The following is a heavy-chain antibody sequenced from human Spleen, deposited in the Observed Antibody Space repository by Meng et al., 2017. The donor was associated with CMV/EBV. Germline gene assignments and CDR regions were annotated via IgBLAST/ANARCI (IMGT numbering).Heavy chain of an antibody. CDR1: GNIFTSYG. Sequence: ASVKVSCKASGNIFTSYGISWVRQAPGQGLEWMGWISAYNGNTNYAQKLQGRVTITTDTSTTTAYMELRSLRSDDTAVYHCARDPASKYDFWSGYVMDVWGQGTTVTVSS. CDR2: ISAYNGNT. J-gene: IGHJ6*02. D-gene: IGHD3-3*01. V-gene: IGHV1-18*01. CDR3: ARDPASKYDFWSGYVMDV.